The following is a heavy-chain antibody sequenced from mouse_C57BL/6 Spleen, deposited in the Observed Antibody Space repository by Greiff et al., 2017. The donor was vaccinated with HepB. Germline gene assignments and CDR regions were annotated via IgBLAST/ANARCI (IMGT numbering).Heavy chain of an antibody. D-gene: IGHD2-3*01. J-gene: IGHJ1*03. Sequence: VQLVESGAELARPGASVKLSCKASGYTFTSYGISWVKQRTGQGLEWIGEIYPRSGNTYYNEKFKGKATLTADKSSSTAYMELRSLTSEDSAVYFCARYDGSTTDWYFDVWGTGTTVTVSS. CDR3: ARYDGSTTDWYFDV. CDR1: GYTFTSYG. CDR2: IYPRSGNT. V-gene: IGHV1-81*01.